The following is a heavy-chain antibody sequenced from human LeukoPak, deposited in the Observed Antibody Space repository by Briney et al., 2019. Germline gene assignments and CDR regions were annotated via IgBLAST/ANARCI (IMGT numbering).Heavy chain of an antibody. CDR3: ARVSSDDSSGYYSYYYYYGMDV. CDR1: GYTFTGYY. Sequence: AASVKVSCKASGYTFTGYYMHWVRQAPGQGLEWMGWINPNSGGTNYAQKFQGRVTMTRDTSISTAYMELSRLRSDDTAVYYCARVSSDDSSGYYSYYYYYGMDVWGQGTTVTVSS. J-gene: IGHJ6*02. V-gene: IGHV1-2*02. D-gene: IGHD3-22*01. CDR2: INPNSGGT.